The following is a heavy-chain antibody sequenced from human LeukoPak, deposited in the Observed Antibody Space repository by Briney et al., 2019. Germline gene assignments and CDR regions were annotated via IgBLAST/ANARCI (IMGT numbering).Heavy chain of an antibody. Sequence: PSETLSLTCTVSGGSISSNNYYWGWIRQPPGKGLEWIGNIYYSGSTYYNPSFKSRLTISVDTSKNQFSLKLSSVTAADTAVYYCASLRTGDFDYWGQGALVTVSS. V-gene: IGHV4-39*01. CDR2: IYYSGST. D-gene: IGHD3-10*01. CDR1: GGSISSNNYY. CDR3: ASLRTGDFDY. J-gene: IGHJ4*02.